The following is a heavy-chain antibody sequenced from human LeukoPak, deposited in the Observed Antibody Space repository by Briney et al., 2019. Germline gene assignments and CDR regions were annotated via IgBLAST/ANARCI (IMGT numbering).Heavy chain of an antibody. J-gene: IGHJ4*02. CDR3: ARGLLWFGEYYFDY. CDR1: GGSFSGYY. Sequence: SETLSLTCAVYGGSFSGYYWSWIRQPPGKGLEWIGEINHSGSTNYNPSLKSRVTISVDTSKNRFSLKLSSVTAADTAVYYCARGLLWFGEYYFDYWGQGTLVTVSS. V-gene: IGHV4-34*01. CDR2: INHSGST. D-gene: IGHD3-10*01.